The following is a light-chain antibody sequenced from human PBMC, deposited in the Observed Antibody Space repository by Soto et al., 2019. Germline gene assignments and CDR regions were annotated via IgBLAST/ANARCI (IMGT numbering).Light chain of an antibody. CDR2: SDY. CDR1: NSNIGRYS. V-gene: IGLV1-44*01. J-gene: IGLJ3*02. Sequence: QSVLTQPPSLSGTPGQRVTISCSGSNSNIGRYSVNWYQHFPGTAPKILIYSDYERPSGVPDRFSGSKSGTSASLAISGLQSEDEAEYYCAACDDNLNGTLFGGGTKVTVL. CDR3: AACDDNLNGTL.